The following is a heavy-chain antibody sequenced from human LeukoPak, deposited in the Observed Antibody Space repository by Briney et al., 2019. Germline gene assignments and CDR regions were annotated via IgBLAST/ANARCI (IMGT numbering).Heavy chain of an antibody. CDR2: TWYDGTNK. CDR3: ARGNRSSWFNFDY. D-gene: IGHD6-13*01. V-gene: IGHV3-33*01. Sequence: PGGSLRLSCAASGFTFSSYVMHWVRQAPGKGLEWVAVTWYDGTNKYFADAARGRVYISRDNSKNTLYLQMNSMRPEDTAVYFCARGNRSSWFNFDYWGQETLVTVSS. CDR1: GFTFSSYV. J-gene: IGHJ4*02.